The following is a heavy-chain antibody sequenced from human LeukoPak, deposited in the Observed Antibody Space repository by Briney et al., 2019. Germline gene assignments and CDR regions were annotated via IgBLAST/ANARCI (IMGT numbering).Heavy chain of an antibody. CDR1: GFTFSSYE. Sequence: GGSLRLSCAASGFTFSSYEMNWLRQAPGKGLEWVSYILNSGTTTYYADSVKARFTISRDNAKNSLSLQMNSLRAEDTGVYYCARDPPDYWGQGILVTVSS. V-gene: IGHV3-48*03. J-gene: IGHJ4*02. CDR2: ILNSGTTT. CDR3: ARDPPDY.